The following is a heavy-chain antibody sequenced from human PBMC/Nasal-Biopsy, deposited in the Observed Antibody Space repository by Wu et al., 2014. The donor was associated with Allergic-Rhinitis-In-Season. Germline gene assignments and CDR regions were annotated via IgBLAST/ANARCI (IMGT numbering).Heavy chain of an antibody. V-gene: IGHV4-59*01. CDR3: ARLSYGSRWKLFDY. D-gene: IGHD3-10*01. CDR1: GDSISSYF. J-gene: IGHJ4*02. CDR2: FYFNGSP. Sequence: LSLTCTVSGDSISSYFWSWIRQPPGKGLEWMGNFYFNGSPNYNPSLKSRVTISGDTSKNQFSLRLNFLTAADTAVYYCARLSYGSRWKLFDYWGQGTLVTVAS.